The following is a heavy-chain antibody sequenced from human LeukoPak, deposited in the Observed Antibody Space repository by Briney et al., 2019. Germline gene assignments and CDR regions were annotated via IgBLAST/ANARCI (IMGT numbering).Heavy chain of an antibody. CDR2: ISGSAST. CDR3: AISGGYWAWAH. Sequence: GRSLRPSCAVSGFTFDDYAMHWVRQVPGKGLEWVSGISGSASTYYADSVKGRFTISRDNSKNTLYLQMSSLRAEDTAVYYCAISGGYWAWAHWGQGTLVTVSS. V-gene: IGHV3-23*01. J-gene: IGHJ4*02. CDR1: GFTFDDYA. D-gene: IGHD1-26*01.